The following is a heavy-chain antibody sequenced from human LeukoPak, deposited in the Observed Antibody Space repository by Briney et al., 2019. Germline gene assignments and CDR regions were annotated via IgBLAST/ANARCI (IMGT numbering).Heavy chain of an antibody. CDR2: IWYDGSNK. CDR3: AKDIGAAGTDF. V-gene: IGHV3-33*06. J-gene: IGHJ4*02. Sequence: GRSLRLSCAASGFTFSSYGMHWDRQAPGKGLEWVAVIWYDGSNKYYADSVKGRFTISRDNSKNTLYLQMNSLRAEDTAVYYCAKDIGAAGTDFWGQGTLVTVSS. D-gene: IGHD6-13*01. CDR1: GFTFSSYG.